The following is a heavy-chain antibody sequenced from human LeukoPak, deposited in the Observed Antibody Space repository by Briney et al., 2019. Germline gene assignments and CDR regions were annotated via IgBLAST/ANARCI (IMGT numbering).Heavy chain of an antibody. J-gene: IGHJ4*02. V-gene: IGHV3-64*01. D-gene: IGHD6-13*01. CDR3: ARGDWYPPYYFDY. CDR2: ISGNGGST. Sequence: GGSLRLSCAASGFTFSSYTIHWVRQAPGKGLEYVSAISGNGGSTYYANSVKGRFTISRDNSKNTLYLQMGSLRAEDMAVYYCARGDWYPPYYFDYWGQGTLVTVSS. CDR1: GFTFSSYT.